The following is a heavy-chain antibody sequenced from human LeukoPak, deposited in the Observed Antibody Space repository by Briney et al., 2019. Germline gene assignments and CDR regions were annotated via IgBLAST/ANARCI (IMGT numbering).Heavy chain of an antibody. CDR3: AKEFMVRGVPATDY. V-gene: IGHV3-30*18. CDR1: GFTSSSYG. J-gene: IGHJ4*02. Sequence: GGSLRLSCAASGFTSSSYGMHWVRQAPGKGLEWVAVISYDGSNKYYADSVKGRFTISRDNSKNTLYLQMNSLRAEDTAVYYCAKEFMVRGVPATDYWGQGTLVTVSS. CDR2: ISYDGSNK. D-gene: IGHD3-10*01.